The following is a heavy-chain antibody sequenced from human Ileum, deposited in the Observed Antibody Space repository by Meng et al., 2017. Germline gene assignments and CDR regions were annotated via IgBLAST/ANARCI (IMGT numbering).Heavy chain of an antibody. CDR1: GFTFSSYS. CDR3: ASDY. V-gene: IGHV3-21*01. J-gene: IGHJ4*02. CDR2: MSSTSGYI. Sequence: EVQLVEDGGGLDKPEWPLKLSWAASGFTFSSYSMNCVRQAPGKGLEWVSSMSSTSGYIYYADSVKGRFTISRDNAKNSLYLQMNSLRAEDTAVYYCASDYWGQGTVVTVSS.